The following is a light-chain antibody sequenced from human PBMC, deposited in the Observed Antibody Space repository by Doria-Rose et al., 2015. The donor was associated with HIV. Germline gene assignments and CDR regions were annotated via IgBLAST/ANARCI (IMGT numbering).Light chain of an antibody. J-gene: IGKJ3*01. V-gene: IGKV4-1*01. CDR3: QQYYDTPS. Sequence: TQSPESLGMSLGERATLNCKSNQSLLYTSKNYLAWHQQKPGQPPKLLIYWSSTRQSGVPARFSGSGSGTDFTLTISSLEAEDVAVYYCQQYYDTPSFGPGTTVDSK. CDR1: QSLLYTSKNY. CDR2: WSS.